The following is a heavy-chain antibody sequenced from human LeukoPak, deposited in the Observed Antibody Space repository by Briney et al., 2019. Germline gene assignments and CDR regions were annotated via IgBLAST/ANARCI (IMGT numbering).Heavy chain of an antibody. CDR3: ARGGGLDV. CDR2: ITIGGGRT. CDR1: GFTFSSYA. Sequence: GGSLRLSCEASGFTFSSYAMAWVRQAPGKGLEWVSSITIGGGRTYYADSVKGRFTISRDNSKNSLYLQMSNLRAEDTAVYFCARGGGLDVWGQGATVTVSS. V-gene: IGHV3-23*01. D-gene: IGHD3-16*01. J-gene: IGHJ6*02.